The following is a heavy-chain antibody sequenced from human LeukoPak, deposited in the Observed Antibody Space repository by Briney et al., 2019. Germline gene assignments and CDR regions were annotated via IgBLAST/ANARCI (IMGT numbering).Heavy chain of an antibody. CDR1: GLTVSSNY. CDR2: IYSGGST. D-gene: IGHD6-19*01. V-gene: IGHV3-53*01. Sequence: GGSLRLSCAASGLTVSSNYMSWVRQAPGKGLEWVSVIYSGGSTYYADSVKGRFTISRDNSKNTLYLQMNSLRAEDTAVYYCARGSGWYKAVDYWGQGTLVTVSS. J-gene: IGHJ4*02. CDR3: ARGSGWYKAVDY.